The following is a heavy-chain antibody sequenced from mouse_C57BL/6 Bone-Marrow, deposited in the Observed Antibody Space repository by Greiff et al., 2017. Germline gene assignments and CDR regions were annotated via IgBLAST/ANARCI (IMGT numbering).Heavy chain of an antibody. CDR1: GYTFTSYW. CDR2: IHPSDSDT. CDR3: AIGDFFAY. D-gene: IGHD3-3*01. Sequence: QVQLQQPGAELVKPGASVKVSCKASGYTFTSYWMHWVKQRPGQGLEWIGRIHPSDSDTNYNQKFKGKATWTVDKSSSTAYMELGGLTSGDSAVYYCAIGDFFAYWCQGTLVTVSA. V-gene: IGHV1-74*01. J-gene: IGHJ3*01.